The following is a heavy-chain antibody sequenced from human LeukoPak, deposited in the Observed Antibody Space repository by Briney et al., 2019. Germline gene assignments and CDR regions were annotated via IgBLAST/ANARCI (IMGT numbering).Heavy chain of an antibody. V-gene: IGHV4-34*09. CDR1: GGSFSGYY. J-gene: IGHJ3*02. Sequence: SETLSLTCAVYGGSFSGYYWSWIRQPPGKGLEWIGEINHSGSTNYNPSLKSRVTISVDTSKNQFSLKLSSVTAADTAVYYCARDLFVGIFYGERAFDIWGQGTMVTVSS. CDR2: INHSGST. CDR3: ARDLFVGIFYGERAFDI. D-gene: IGHD4-17*01.